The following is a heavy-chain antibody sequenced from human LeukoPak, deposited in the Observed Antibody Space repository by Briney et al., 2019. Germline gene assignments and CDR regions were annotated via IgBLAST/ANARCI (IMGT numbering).Heavy chain of an antibody. CDR1: GYTFTVNY. V-gene: IGHV1-2*06. CDR3: ARGSVVVRGAFDI. CDR2: INPNSGGT. Sequence: ASVKVSCKASGYTFTVNYMHWVRQAPGQGLEWMGRINPNSGGTSYAQKYQGRVTMTRDTSISTAYMELSRLRSDDTAVYYCARGSVVVRGAFDIWGQGTMVTVSS. J-gene: IGHJ3*02. D-gene: IGHD3-22*01.